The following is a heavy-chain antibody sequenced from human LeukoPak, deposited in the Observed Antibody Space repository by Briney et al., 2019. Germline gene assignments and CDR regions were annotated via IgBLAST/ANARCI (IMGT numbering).Heavy chain of an antibody. V-gene: IGHV3-23*01. CDR2: ISGGGDSA. CDR3: ARYGSGKNFDY. J-gene: IGHJ4*02. Sequence: GGSLRLSCAASGFTFSDYAMTWVRQAPGKGLEWVSVISGGGDSADYADSVKGRFTISRDNSKNTLYLQMNSLRAEDTAVYYCARYGSGKNFDYWGQGTLVTVSS. CDR1: GFTFSDYA. D-gene: IGHD3-10*01.